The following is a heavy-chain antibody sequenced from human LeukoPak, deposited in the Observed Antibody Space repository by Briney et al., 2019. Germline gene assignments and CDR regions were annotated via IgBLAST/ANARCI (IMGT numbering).Heavy chain of an antibody. J-gene: IGHJ6*02. CDR2: ISGSSGSPT. CDR1: GFTFNTYT. Sequence: PGGSLRLSCAASGFTFNTYTMNWVRQAPGKGLEWVSYISGSSGSPTHYADSVGGRFTISRDNAKNSLYLQMNSLRDEDTAVYFCARRPYSDTSGRLSDVWGQGTTVTVSS. CDR3: ARRPYSDTSGRLSDV. D-gene: IGHD3-22*01. V-gene: IGHV3-48*02.